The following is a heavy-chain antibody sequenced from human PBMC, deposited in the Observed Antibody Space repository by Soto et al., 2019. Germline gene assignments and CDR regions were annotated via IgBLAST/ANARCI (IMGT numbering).Heavy chain of an antibody. CDR2: IKQDGSEK. CDR1: GFTFSSYW. Sequence: EVQLVESGGGLVQPGGSLRLSCAASGFTFSSYWMSWVRQAPGKGLEWVANIKQDGSEKYYVDSVKGRFTISRDNAKNSLYLQMNCLRAEGTAVYYCARRGRGDCSSTSCLPIDPWGQGTLVTVSS. D-gene: IGHD2-2*01. CDR3: ARRGRGDCSSTSCLPIDP. J-gene: IGHJ5*02. V-gene: IGHV3-7*01.